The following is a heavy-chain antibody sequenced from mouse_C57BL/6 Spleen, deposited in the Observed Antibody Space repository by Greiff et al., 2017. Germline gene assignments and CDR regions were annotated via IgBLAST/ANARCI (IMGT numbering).Heavy chain of an antibody. CDR3: ARSGYSNYAWFAC. D-gene: IGHD2-5*01. J-gene: IGHJ3*01. Sequence: QVQLQQSGTELVKPGASVKLSCKASGYTFTSYWMHWVKQRPGQGLEWIGKINPSNGGTNYNEKFKSKATLTVDKSSSTAYMQLSSLTSEDSAVYYGARSGYSNYAWFACWGQGTLVTVSA. V-gene: IGHV1-53*01. CDR1: GYTFTSYW. CDR2: INPSNGGT.